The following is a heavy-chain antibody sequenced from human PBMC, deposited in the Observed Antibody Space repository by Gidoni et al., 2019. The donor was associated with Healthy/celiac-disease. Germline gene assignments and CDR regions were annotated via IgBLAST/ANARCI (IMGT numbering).Heavy chain of an antibody. V-gene: IGHV4-31*03. D-gene: IGHD5-18*01. CDR1: GGSISSGGYY. Sequence: QVQLQESGPGLVKPSQTLSLTCTVSGGSISSGGYYWSWIRQHPGKGLEWIGYIYYSGSTYYNPSLKSRVTISGDTSKNQFSLKLSSVTAADTAVYYCARSRWGTAMVKIELDYWGQGTLVTVSA. CDR2: IYYSGST. J-gene: IGHJ4*02. CDR3: ARSRWGTAMVKIELDY.